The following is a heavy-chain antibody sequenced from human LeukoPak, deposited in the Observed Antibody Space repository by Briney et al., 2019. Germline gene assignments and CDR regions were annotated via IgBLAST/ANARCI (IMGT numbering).Heavy chain of an antibody. V-gene: IGHV1-69*04. J-gene: IGHJ4*02. Sequence: AASVKVSCKASGGTFSSYAISWVRQAPGQGLEWMGRIIPILGIANYAQKFQGRVTITADKSTSTAYMELSSLRSEDTAVYYCARERSSGYEDYWGQGTLVTVSS. D-gene: IGHD5-12*01. CDR3: ARERSSGYEDY. CDR1: GGTFSSYA. CDR2: IIPILGIA.